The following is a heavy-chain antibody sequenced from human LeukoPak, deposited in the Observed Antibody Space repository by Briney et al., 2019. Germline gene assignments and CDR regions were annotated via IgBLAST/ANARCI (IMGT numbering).Heavy chain of an antibody. Sequence: ASVKVSCKASGYTFTSYDINWVRQATGQGLEWMGWMNPNSGNTGYAQKFQGRVTMTRNTSISTAYMELSSLRSEDTAVYYCARGRYCSSTSCSVPYYYYGMDVWGQGTTVTVSS. D-gene: IGHD2-2*01. CDR1: GYTFTSYD. CDR3: ARGRYCSSTSCSVPYYYYGMDV. CDR2: MNPNSGNT. J-gene: IGHJ6*02. V-gene: IGHV1-8*01.